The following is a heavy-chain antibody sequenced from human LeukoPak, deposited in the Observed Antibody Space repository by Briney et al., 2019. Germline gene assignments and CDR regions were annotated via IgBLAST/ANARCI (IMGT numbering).Heavy chain of an antibody. CDR3: AKDHRERRTAMAPDY. CDR1: GFTFSSYA. D-gene: IGHD5-18*01. J-gene: IGHJ4*02. V-gene: IGHV3-23*01. Sequence: GGSLRLSCAASGFTFSSYAMGWVRQAPGKGLEWVSAISGSGGSTYYADSVKGRFTISRDNSKNTLYLQMNSLRAEDTAVYYCAKDHRERRTAMAPDYWGQGTLVTVSS. CDR2: ISGSGGST.